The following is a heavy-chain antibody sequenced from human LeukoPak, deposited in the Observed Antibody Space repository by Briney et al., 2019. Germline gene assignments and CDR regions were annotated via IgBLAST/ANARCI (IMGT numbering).Heavy chain of an antibody. V-gene: IGHV4-39*01. CDR2: IYYSGST. CDR3: ATLKGDYYDFWSGYHQFDY. J-gene: IGHJ4*02. CDR1: GGSISSSSYY. D-gene: IGHD3-3*01. Sequence: VKPSETLSLTCTVSGGSISSSSYYWGWIRQPPGKGLEWIGSIYYSGSTYYNPSLKSRVTISVDTSKNQFSLKLSSVTAADTAVYYCATLKGDYYDFWSGYHQFDYWGQGTLVTVSS.